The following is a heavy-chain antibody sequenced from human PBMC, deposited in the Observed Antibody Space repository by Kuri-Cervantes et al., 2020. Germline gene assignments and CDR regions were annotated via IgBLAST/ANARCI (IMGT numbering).Heavy chain of an antibody. J-gene: IGHJ4*02. D-gene: IGHD6-19*01. V-gene: IGHV3-21*01. Sequence: GESLKISCAASGFTFSSCAVNWVRQAPGKGLEWVSSISSSSSYIYYADSVKGRFTISRDNAKNSLYLQMNSLRAEDTAVYYCARDGYSSGWYGGGFDYWGQGTLVTVSS. CDR3: ARDGYSSGWYGGGFDY. CDR1: GFTFSSCA. CDR2: ISSSSSYI.